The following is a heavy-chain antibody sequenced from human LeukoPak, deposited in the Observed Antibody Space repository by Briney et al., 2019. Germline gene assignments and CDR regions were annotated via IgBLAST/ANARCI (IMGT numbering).Heavy chain of an antibody. CDR2: IYHSGST. D-gene: IGHD3-10*01. Sequence: PSETLSLTCAVSGGSISSSNWWSWIRQPPGKGLEWIGEIYHSGSTYYNPSLKSRVTISVDTSKNQFSLKLSSVTAADTAVYYCARTRYYYNSRSYGAPYYFDYWGQGTLVTVSS. CDR3: ARTRYYYNSRSYGAPYYFDY. V-gene: IGHV4-4*02. CDR1: GGSISSSNW. J-gene: IGHJ4*02.